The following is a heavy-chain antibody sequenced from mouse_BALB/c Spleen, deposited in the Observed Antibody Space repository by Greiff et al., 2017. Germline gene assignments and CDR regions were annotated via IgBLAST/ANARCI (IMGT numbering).Heavy chain of an antibody. CDR2: INPYNDGT. V-gene: IGHV1-14*01. J-gene: IGHJ3*01. CDR3: ARDYDYAWFAY. Sequence: SGPELVKPGASVKMSCKASGYTFTSYVMHWVKQKPGQGLEWIGYINPYNDGTKYNEKFKGKATLTSDKSSSTAYMELSSLTSEDSAVYYCARDYDYAWFAYWGQGTLVTVSA. D-gene: IGHD2-4*01. CDR1: GYTFTSYV.